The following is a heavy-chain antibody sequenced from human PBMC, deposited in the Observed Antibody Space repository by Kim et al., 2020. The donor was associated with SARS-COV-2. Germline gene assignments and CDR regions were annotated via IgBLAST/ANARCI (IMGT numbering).Heavy chain of an antibody. V-gene: IGHV3-23*01. CDR3: VKGRSTVPGSKDLDY. J-gene: IGHJ4*01. D-gene: IGHD6-19*01. Sequence: GGSLRLSCVASGFNFGTYAMLWVRQAPGKGLEWVSRIGSTSENIFYADSAKGRFTTSRDNSKNTVFLHLNSLRDEDKAIYYCVKGRSTVPGSKDLDYWG. CDR2: IGSTSENI. CDR1: GFNFGTYA.